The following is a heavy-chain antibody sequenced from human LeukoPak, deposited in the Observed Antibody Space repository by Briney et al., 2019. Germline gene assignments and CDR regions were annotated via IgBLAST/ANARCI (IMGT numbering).Heavy chain of an antibody. J-gene: IGHJ4*02. V-gene: IGHV3-21*01. CDR1: GFTFSTYS. D-gene: IGHD4-17*01. Sequence: PGGSLRLSRAASGFTFSTYSMNWVRQAPGKGLEWVSSISSNSNYIYYADSVKGRFTISRDNAKNSLYLQMNSLRAEDTAMYYCARDPTVTTSFFDYWGQGTLVTVSS. CDR3: ARDPTVTTSFFDY. CDR2: ISSNSNYI.